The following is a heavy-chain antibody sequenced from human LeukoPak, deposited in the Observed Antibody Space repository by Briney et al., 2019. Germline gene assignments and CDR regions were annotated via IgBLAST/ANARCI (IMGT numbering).Heavy chain of an antibody. V-gene: IGHV4-4*02. D-gene: IGHD5-18*01. CDR1: GGSISSSNW. CDR3: ARVSRGPIQLWYLIDY. Sequence: SGTLSLTCAVSGGSISSSNWWSWVRQPPGKGLEWIGEIYHSGSTYYNPSLKSRVTISVDTSKNQFSLKLSSVTAADTAVYYCARVSRGPIQLWYLIDYWGQGTLVTVSS. CDR2: IYHSGST. J-gene: IGHJ4*02.